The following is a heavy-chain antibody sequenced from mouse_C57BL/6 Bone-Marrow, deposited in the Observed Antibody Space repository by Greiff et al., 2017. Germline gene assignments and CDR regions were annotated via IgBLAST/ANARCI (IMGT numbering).Heavy chain of an antibody. Sequence: QVQLQQPGAELVKPGASVKLSCKASGYTFTSYWMHWVKQRPGQGLEWIGMIHPNSGSTNYNEKFKSKATLTVDKSSSTAYMQLSSLTSEDSPVYYCARYPPDYFDYWGQGTTLTVSS. CDR2: IHPNSGST. J-gene: IGHJ2*01. CDR3: ARYPPDYFDY. CDR1: GYTFTSYW. V-gene: IGHV1-64*01.